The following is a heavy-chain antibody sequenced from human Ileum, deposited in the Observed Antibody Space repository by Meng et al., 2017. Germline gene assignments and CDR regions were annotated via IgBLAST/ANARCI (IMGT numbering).Heavy chain of an antibody. D-gene: IGHD3-16*01. V-gene: IGHV3-74*01. CDR1: GFTFSSYW. Sequence: LSLTCAASGFTFSSYWMHWVRQAPGKGLVWVSRIDSDGRDPSYADSVKGRFTISRDNAKNTLFLQMNSLRAEDTAVYYCARALGYSPFWGQGTLVTVSS. J-gene: IGHJ4*02. CDR3: ARALGYSPF. CDR2: IDSDGRDP.